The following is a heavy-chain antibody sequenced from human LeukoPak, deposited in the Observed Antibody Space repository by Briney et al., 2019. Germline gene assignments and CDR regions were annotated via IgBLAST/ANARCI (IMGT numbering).Heavy chain of an antibody. V-gene: IGHV4-59*01. Sequence: SETLSLTCTVSGGSISSYYWSWIRQPPGKGLGWIGYIYYSGSTNYNPSLKSRVIISLDTSKSQFSLKLTSVTAADTAVYYCARSGGYSSPQNYWGQGTLVTVSS. CDR1: GGSISSYY. D-gene: IGHD6-19*01. CDR2: IYYSGST. CDR3: ARSGGYSSPQNY. J-gene: IGHJ4*02.